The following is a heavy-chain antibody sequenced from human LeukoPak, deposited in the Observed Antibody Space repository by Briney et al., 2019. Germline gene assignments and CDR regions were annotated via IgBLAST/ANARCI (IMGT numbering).Heavy chain of an antibody. CDR1: GGSMGCGPYH. CDR3: ARADCSTSCYYFDD. J-gene: IGHJ4*02. CDR2: IHYSGTT. D-gene: IGHD2-2*01. Sequence: PSETLSLTCAVSGGSMGCGPYHWSWIRQHPGKGLEWIGYIHYSGTTYYNPSLKSRVTISVDTSNNQFSLKLSSVSAADTAVYYCARADCSTSCYYFDDWGRGTLVTVSS. V-gene: IGHV4-31*11.